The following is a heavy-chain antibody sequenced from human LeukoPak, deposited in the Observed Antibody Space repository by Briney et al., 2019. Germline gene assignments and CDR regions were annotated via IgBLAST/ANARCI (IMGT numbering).Heavy chain of an antibody. CDR3: ARDSDVVVVAAAVDY. V-gene: IGHV3-23*01. D-gene: IGHD2-15*01. Sequence: GGSLRLSCAASGFTFSSYAITWVRQAPGKGLEWVSAVSSNGAKTYYADSVKGRFTISRDNSNNTLYLQMNSLRAEDTAVYYCARDSDVVVVAAAVDYWGQGTLVTVSS. CDR2: VSSNGAKT. J-gene: IGHJ4*02. CDR1: GFTFSSYA.